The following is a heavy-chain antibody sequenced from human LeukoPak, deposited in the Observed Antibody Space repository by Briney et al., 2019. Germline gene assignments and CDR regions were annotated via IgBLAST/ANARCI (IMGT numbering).Heavy chain of an antibody. J-gene: IGHJ4*02. CDR3: AGIRFNTYYFDY. D-gene: IGHD3-3*01. CDR2: INSSGSTI. CDR1: GFTFRDYY. Sequence: GGAPRLSCAGPGFTFRDYYMSLSRQAPGKGVGWVSYINSSGSTIYYADSVKGRCAISRDNAKNSLYLQMNSLRAEDTAVYYCAGIRFNTYYFDYWGQGTLVTVSS. V-gene: IGHV3-11*01.